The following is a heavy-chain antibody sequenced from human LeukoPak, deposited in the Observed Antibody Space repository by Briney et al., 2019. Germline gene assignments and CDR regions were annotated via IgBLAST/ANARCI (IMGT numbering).Heavy chain of an antibody. D-gene: IGHD5-12*01. CDR2: ISWNSGTI. Sequence: GGSLSLSCAASGFPFGDYAMHWVRQAPGKGLEWVSGISWNSGTIGYADSVKGRFTISRDNAKNSLYLQMNSLRAEDMAFYYCAKGNSGSYSLDWFDPWGQGTLVTVSS. CDR1: GFPFGDYA. V-gene: IGHV3-9*03. J-gene: IGHJ5*02. CDR3: AKGNSGSYSLDWFDP.